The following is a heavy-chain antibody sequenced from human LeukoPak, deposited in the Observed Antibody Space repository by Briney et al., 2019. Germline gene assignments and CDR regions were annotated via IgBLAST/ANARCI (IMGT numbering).Heavy chain of an antibody. CDR1: GFTFSSYA. CDR3: AREGESISYSGSYRSDAFDI. V-gene: IGHV3-30-3*01. D-gene: IGHD1-26*01. Sequence: GRSLRLSCAASGFTFSSYAMHWVRQAPGKGLEWVAVISYDGSNKYYADSVKGRFTISRDNSKNTLYLQMNSLRAEDTAVYYCAREGESISYSGSYRSDAFDIWGQGTMVTVSS. J-gene: IGHJ3*02. CDR2: ISYDGSNK.